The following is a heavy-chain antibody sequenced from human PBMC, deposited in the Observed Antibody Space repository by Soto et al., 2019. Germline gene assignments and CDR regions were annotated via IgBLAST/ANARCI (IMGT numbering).Heavy chain of an antibody. CDR2: IYSGGST. CDR1: GFTVRTNY. V-gene: IGHV3-53*01. Sequence: TGGSLRLSCSASGFTVRTNYMSWVRQAPGKGLEWVSVIYSGGSTYYADSVKGRFTISRDNSKNTLYLQMNSLRAEDTAMYYCASTPTYSSSFYFDYWGQGTLVTVSS. CDR3: ASTPTYSSSFYFDY. J-gene: IGHJ4*02. D-gene: IGHD6-6*01.